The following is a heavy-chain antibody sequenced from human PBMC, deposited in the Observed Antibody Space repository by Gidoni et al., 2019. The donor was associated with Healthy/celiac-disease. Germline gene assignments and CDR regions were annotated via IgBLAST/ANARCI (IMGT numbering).Heavy chain of an antibody. CDR2: ISYDGSNK. Sequence: QVQLVESGGGVVQPGRSLRPSGAASGFTFSTYAMHWVRQAPGKGLEWVAVISYDGSNKYYADSVKGRFTISRDNSKNTLYLQMNSLRAEDTAVYYCARELGSSSPYYYYYGMDVWGQGTTVTVSS. CDR3: ARELGSSSPYYYYYGMDV. D-gene: IGHD6-13*01. J-gene: IGHJ6*02. V-gene: IGHV3-30-3*01. CDR1: GFTFSTYA.